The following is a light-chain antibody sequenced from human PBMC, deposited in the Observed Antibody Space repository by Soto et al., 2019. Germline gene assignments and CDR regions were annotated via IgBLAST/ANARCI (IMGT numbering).Light chain of an antibody. J-gene: IGKJ1*01. Sequence: DIQMTQSPSTLSASVGDRVTITCRASQTISSWLAWFQQKPGKAPKLLIYKASSLESGVPSRFSGSGSGTDFTLTISSLQPDDFATYYCQQYSSYQRTFGQGTKVEIK. V-gene: IGKV1-5*03. CDR2: KAS. CDR3: QQYSSYQRT. CDR1: QTISSW.